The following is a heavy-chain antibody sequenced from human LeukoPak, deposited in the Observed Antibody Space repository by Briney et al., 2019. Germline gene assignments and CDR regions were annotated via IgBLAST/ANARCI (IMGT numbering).Heavy chain of an antibody. D-gene: IGHD4-11*01. V-gene: IGHV4-59*01. J-gene: IGHJ4*02. CDR1: GVSISGYY. Sequence: KPSETLSLTCTVSGVSISGYYWSWIRQPPGKGLEWIGYIYSGGSTNYNPSLKSRVTISIDTSKNQFSLKLSSVTAADTAVYYCAREGTTVTHFDYWGQGTLVTVSS. CDR3: AREGTTVTHFDY. CDR2: IYSGGST.